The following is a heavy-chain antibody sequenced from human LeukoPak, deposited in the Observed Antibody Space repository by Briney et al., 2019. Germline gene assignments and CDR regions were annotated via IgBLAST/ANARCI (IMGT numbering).Heavy chain of an antibody. CDR1: GFTFSSYA. V-gene: IGHV3-30-3*01. CDR2: ISYDGSNK. J-gene: IGHJ4*02. CDR3: AREDIVVVVAATRPYYFDY. Sequence: GGSLRLSCAASGFTFSSYAMHWVRQAPGKGLEWVAVISYDGSNKYYADSVKGRFTISRDNSKNTLYLQMNSLRAEDTAVYYCAREDIVVVVAATRPYYFDYWGQGTLVTVSS. D-gene: IGHD2-15*01.